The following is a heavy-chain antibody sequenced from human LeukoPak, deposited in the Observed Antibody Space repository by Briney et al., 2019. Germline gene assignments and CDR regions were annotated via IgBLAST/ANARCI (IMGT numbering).Heavy chain of an antibody. CDR1: GFTFSSYA. Sequence: GGSLRLSCAASGFTFSSYAMSWVRQAPGKGLEWVSAISGGGGSTYYADSVKGRFTISRDNSKNTLYLQMNSLRAEDTAVYYCARLIAVVVEHAFDIWGQGTMVTVSS. J-gene: IGHJ3*02. CDR3: ARLIAVVVEHAFDI. D-gene: IGHD2-15*01. V-gene: IGHV3-23*01. CDR2: ISGGGGST.